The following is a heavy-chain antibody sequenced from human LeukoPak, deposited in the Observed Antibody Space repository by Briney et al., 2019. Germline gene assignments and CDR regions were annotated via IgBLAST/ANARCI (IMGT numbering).Heavy chain of an antibody. CDR1: GFTFGDYA. Sequence: PGGSLRLSCTASGFTFGDYAMSWVRQAPGKGLEWVGFTRSKVYGGTTEYAASVKGRFTISRDDSKSIAYLQMNSLKTEDTAVYYCTKDDRYCSSTSCYGGYYYYYGMDVWGKGTTVTVSS. V-gene: IGHV3-49*04. J-gene: IGHJ6*04. CDR2: TRSKVYGGTT. CDR3: TKDDRYCSSTSCYGGYYYYYGMDV. D-gene: IGHD2-2*01.